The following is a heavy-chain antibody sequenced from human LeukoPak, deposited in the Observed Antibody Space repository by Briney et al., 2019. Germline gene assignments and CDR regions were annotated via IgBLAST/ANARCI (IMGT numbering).Heavy chain of an antibody. CDR3: ARGQSGQQLVHTRYYYYMDV. J-gene: IGHJ6*03. D-gene: IGHD6-13*01. Sequence: PSETLSLTCAVYGGSFSGYYWSWIRQPPGKGLEWIGEINHSGSTNYNPSLKSRVTISVDTSKNQFSLKLSSVTAADTAVYYCARGQSGQQLVHTRYYYYMDVWGKGTTVTVSS. CDR1: GGSFSGYY. CDR2: INHSGST. V-gene: IGHV4-34*01.